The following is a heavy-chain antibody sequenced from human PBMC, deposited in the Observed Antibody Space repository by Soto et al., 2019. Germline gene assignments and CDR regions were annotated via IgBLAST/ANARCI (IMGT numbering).Heavy chain of an antibody. J-gene: IGHJ4*02. D-gene: IGHD3-3*01. CDR2: VSGSGGNT. Sequence: GGSLRLSCAASGFTFSSYAVSWVRQAPGKGLEWVSTVSGSGGNTYSADSVKGRFTISRDNSKNTLYLQMNSLRAEDTAIYYCAITYSDFWSGIFDYWGQGTLVTVSS. CDR1: GFTFSSYA. CDR3: AITYSDFWSGIFDY. V-gene: IGHV3-23*01.